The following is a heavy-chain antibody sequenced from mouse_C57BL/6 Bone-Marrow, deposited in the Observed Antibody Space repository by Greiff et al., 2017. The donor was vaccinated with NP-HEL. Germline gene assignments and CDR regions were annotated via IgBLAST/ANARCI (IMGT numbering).Heavy chain of an antibody. CDR1: GYTFTNYW. J-gene: IGHJ2*01. D-gene: IGHD2-3*01. CDR2: IYPGGGYT. Sequence: VQRVESGAELVRPGTSVKMSCKASGYTFTNYWIGWAKQRPGHGLEWIGDIYPGGGYTNYNEKFKGKATLTADKSSSTAYMQFSSLTSEDSAIYYCARVDGYYGVDYWGQGTTLTVSS. V-gene: IGHV1-63*01. CDR3: ARVDGYYGVDY.